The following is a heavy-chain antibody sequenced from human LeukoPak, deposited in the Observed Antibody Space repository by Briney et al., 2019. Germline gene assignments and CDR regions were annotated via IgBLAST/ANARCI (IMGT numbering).Heavy chain of an antibody. V-gene: IGHV3-7*01. CDR2: IRPDGSAV. J-gene: IGHJ6*02. D-gene: IGHD3/OR15-3a*01. CDR1: GFTINQHA. Sequence: PGGSLRLSCIASGFTINQHAMSWVRQAPVKGLEWVASIRPDGSAVFYVDSVKGRFTLSRDNAKNSLDLQMNSLRAEDTAVYYCARFGLPYSIDLWGQGTMVTVSS. CDR3: ARFGLPYSIDL.